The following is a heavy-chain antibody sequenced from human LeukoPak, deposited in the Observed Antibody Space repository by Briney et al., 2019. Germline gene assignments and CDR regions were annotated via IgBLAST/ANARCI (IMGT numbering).Heavy chain of an antibody. V-gene: IGHV3-30*18. Sequence: GGSLRLSCAASGFTFSSYGMHWVRQAPGKGLEWVAVISYDGSNEYYADSVKGRFTISRDNSKNTLYLQMNSLRAEDTAVYYCAKDRGDYLFDYWGQGTLVTVSS. D-gene: IGHD4-17*01. CDR3: AKDRGDYLFDY. CDR1: GFTFSSYG. J-gene: IGHJ4*02. CDR2: ISYDGSNE.